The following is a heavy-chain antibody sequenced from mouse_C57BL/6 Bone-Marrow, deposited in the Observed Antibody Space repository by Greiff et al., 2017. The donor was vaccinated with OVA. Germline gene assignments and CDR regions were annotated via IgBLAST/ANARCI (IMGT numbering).Heavy chain of an antibody. Sequence: VQLQESGAELARPGASVKLSCKASGYTFTSYGISWVKQRTGQGLEWIGEIYPRSGNTYYNEKFKGKATLTADKSSSTAYMELRSLTSEDSAVYFCAYYYGRNYAMDYWGQGTSVTVSS. J-gene: IGHJ4*01. CDR3: AYYYGRNYAMDY. CDR1: GYTFTSYG. D-gene: IGHD1-1*01. V-gene: IGHV1-81*01. CDR2: IYPRSGNT.